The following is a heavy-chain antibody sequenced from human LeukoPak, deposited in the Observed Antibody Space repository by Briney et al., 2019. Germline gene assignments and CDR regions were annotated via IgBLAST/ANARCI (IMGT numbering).Heavy chain of an antibody. CDR2: ISAYNGNT. J-gene: IGHJ4*02. Sequence: ASVKVFCKASGYTFTSYGISWVRQAPGQGLEWMGWISAYNGNTNYAQKLQGRVTMTTDTSTSTAYMELRSLRSDDTAVYYCARVVFAYCGGNCPSGIDYWGQGTLVTVSS. CDR3: ARVVFAYCGGNCPSGIDY. V-gene: IGHV1-18*01. CDR1: GYTFTSYG. D-gene: IGHD2-21*01.